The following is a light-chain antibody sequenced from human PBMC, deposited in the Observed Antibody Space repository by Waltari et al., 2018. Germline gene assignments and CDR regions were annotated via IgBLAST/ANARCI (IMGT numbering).Light chain of an antibody. V-gene: IGKV1-5*03. CDR3: QEYDSLPVT. CDR1: QSVKNN. J-gene: IGKJ4*01. Sequence: DIQMPQSPSSLSASVGDRVTITCRASQSVKNNLAWYQQAPGKAPKVLIHKASRLESGAPSRFSGSGYGTEFTLTISSLQPDDFATYYCQEYDSLPVTFGGGTKVEI. CDR2: KAS.